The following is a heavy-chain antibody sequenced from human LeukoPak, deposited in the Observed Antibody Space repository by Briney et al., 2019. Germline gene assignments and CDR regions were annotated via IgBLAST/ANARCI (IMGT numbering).Heavy chain of an antibody. Sequence: PGGSLRLSCAASGFTVSSNYMSWVRQAPGKGLEWVSGISGSGGDTYYADSVKGHLTISRDNSKNTLYLQIYSLRGEDTAIYYCAKDSGYTIGWPDSWGQGTLVTVSS. D-gene: IGHD6-19*01. CDR3: AKDSGYTIGWPDS. CDR1: GFTVSSNY. CDR2: ISGSGGDT. J-gene: IGHJ5*01. V-gene: IGHV3-23*01.